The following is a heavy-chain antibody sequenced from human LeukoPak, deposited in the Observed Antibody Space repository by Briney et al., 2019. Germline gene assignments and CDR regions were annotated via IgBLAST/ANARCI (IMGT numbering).Heavy chain of an antibody. V-gene: IGHV3-23*01. Sequence: GGSLRLSCAASGFTFSSYAMSWVRQALGKGLGWVSAISGSGGSTYYADSVKGRFTISRDNSKNTLYLQMNSLRAEDTAVYYCAKDRQQWLAIQLARDYFDYWGQGTLVTVSS. CDR1: GFTFSSYA. CDR2: ISGSGGST. D-gene: IGHD6-19*01. CDR3: AKDRQQWLAIQLARDYFDY. J-gene: IGHJ4*02.